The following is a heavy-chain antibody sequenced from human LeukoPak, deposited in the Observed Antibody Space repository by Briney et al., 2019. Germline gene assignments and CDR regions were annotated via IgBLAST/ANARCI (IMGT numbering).Heavy chain of an antibody. J-gene: IGHJ5*02. Sequence: PSETLSLTCAVYGGSFSGYYWSWIRQPPGKGLEWIGEINHSGSTNYNPSLKSRVTISVDTSKNQFSLKLSSVTAADTAVYYCARAGYDFWSGYYRRGWFDPWGQGTLVTVSS. CDR1: GGSFSGYY. CDR2: INHSGST. D-gene: IGHD3-3*01. CDR3: ARAGYDFWSGYYRRGWFDP. V-gene: IGHV4-34*01.